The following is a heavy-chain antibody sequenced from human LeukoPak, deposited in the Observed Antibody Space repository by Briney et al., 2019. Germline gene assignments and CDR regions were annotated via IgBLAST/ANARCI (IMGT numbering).Heavy chain of an antibody. V-gene: IGHV3-21*04. CDR1: GFTFSSSS. J-gene: IGHJ6*02. Sequence: GGSLRLSCAASGFTFSSSSMNWVRQAPGRGLEWVSSFSSSSSDISYADSVKGRFTISRDNAKNSLYLQMNSLRAEDTAVYYCAREWGYYGLDVWGQGTTVTVSS. CDR3: AREWGYYGLDV. D-gene: IGHD1-26*01. CDR2: FSSSSSDI.